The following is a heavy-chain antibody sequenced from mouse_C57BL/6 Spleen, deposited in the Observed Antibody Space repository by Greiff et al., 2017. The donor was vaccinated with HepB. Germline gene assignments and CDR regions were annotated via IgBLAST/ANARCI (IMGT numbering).Heavy chain of an antibody. J-gene: IGHJ1*03. Sequence: QVQLQQPGAELVRPGSSVKLSCKASGYTFTSYRMHWVKQRPIQGLEWIGNIDPSDSETHYNQKFKDKATLTVDKSSSTAYMQLSSLTSEDSAVYYCARSKMGNYWYFDVWGTGTTVTVSS. CDR1: GYTFTSYR. V-gene: IGHV1-52*01. CDR2: IDPSDSET. CDR3: ARSKMGNYWYFDV.